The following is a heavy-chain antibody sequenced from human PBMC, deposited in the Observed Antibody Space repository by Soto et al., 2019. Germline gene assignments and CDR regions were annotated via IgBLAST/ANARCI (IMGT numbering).Heavy chain of an antibody. D-gene: IGHD3-10*01. J-gene: IGHJ4*02. CDR3: AKDRHGEFDY. V-gene: IGHV3-23*01. CDR1: GXTFSSYA. Sequence: LRLSCSASGXTFSSYAMSWVRQAPGKGLEWVSAISGSGGSTYYADSVKGRFTISRDNSKNTLYLQMNSLRAEDTAVYYCAKDRHGEFDYWGQGTLVTVSS. CDR2: ISGSGGST.